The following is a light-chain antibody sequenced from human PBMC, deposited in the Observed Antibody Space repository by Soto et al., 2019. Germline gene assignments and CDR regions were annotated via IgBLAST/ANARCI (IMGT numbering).Light chain of an antibody. CDR3: QQSGGSPRT. CDR2: GAS. J-gene: IGKJ2*01. CDR1: QSVTSSY. Sequence: EIVLTQSPGTLSLSPGERGTLSCRASQSVTSSYLAWYQQKPGQAPRLLIFGASSRATGIPDRFRGSGSGTDFTLTISRLEPEDFALYYCQQSGGSPRTFGQGTKLEIK. V-gene: IGKV3-20*01.